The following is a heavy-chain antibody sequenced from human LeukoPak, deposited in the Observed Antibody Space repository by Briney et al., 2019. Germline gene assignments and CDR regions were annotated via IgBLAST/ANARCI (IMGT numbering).Heavy chain of an antibody. CDR3: ARVRINMVRGVILGAAFDI. CDR1: GYTFTSYD. V-gene: IGHV1-8*01. D-gene: IGHD3-10*01. Sequence: ASVKVSCKASGYTFTSYDINWVRQATGQGLGWMGWMNPNSGNTGYAQKFQGRVTMTRNTSISTAYMELSSLRSEDTAVYYCARVRINMVRGVILGAAFDIWGQGTMVTVSS. J-gene: IGHJ3*02. CDR2: MNPNSGNT.